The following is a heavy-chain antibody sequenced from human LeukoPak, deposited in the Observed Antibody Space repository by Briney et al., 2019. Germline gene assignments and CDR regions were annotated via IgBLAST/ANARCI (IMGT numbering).Heavy chain of an antibody. CDR3: ARGEDRSGYRTDF. D-gene: IGHD3-22*01. J-gene: IGHJ4*02. CDR1: DYAISSGFF. Sequence: PSETLSLTCTVSDYAISSGFFWGWIRQAPGKGPEWIGNIYHSGSTYCTPSLRSRVTISVDTSKNQFYLSLTSVTAADSAVYYCARGEDRSGYRTDFWGQGTLVTVSS. V-gene: IGHV4-38-2*02. CDR2: IYHSGST.